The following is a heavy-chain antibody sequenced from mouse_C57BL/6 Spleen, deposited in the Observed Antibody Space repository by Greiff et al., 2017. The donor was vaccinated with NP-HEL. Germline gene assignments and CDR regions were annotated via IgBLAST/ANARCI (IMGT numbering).Heavy chain of an antibody. Sequence: VQLQESGPGLVKPSQSLSLTCSVTGYSITSGYYWNWIRQFPGNKLEWMGYISYDGSTNYNPSLKNRISITRDTSKNQFFLKLNSVTTEDTATYYCAREGANWDQAWFAYWGQGTLVTVSA. CDR1: GYSITSGYY. J-gene: IGHJ3*01. CDR3: AREGANWDQAWFAY. CDR2: ISYDGST. V-gene: IGHV3-6*01. D-gene: IGHD4-1*02.